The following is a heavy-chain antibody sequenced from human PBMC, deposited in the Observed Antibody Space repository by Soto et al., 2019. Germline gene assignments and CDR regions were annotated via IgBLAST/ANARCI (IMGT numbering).Heavy chain of an antibody. D-gene: IGHD6-13*01. Sequence: EVQLVESGGGLVQPGGSLRLSCAASGFTFSSYEMNWVRQAPGKGLEWVSYISSSGSTIYYADSVKGRFTISRDNAKNSLYLQMNSLRAEDTAVYYCARVRGYSSSWYNSLGYYFDYWGQGTLVTVSS. V-gene: IGHV3-48*03. CDR2: ISSSGSTI. CDR3: ARVRGYSSSWYNSLGYYFDY. J-gene: IGHJ4*02. CDR1: GFTFSSYE.